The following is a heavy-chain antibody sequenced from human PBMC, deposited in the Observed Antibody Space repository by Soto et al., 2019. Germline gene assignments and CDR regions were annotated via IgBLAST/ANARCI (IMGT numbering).Heavy chain of an antibody. J-gene: IGHJ4*02. D-gene: IGHD2-15*01. Sequence: QVQLQESGPGLVKPSGTLSLTCAVSGGSISNNNWWSWVRQPPGKGLEWIGEIYHSGSTNYNPSRKHQVPISVDKSKNQFSLKLSSVTAADTAVFYCARERERCSGACYPYFDYWGQGTLVTVSS. CDR2: IYHSGST. CDR3: ARERERCSGACYPYFDY. V-gene: IGHV4-4*02. CDR1: GGSISNNNW.